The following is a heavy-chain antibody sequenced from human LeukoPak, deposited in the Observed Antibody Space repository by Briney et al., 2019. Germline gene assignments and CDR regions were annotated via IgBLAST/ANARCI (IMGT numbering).Heavy chain of an antibody. Sequence: SETLSLTCTVSGGSISNSFWSWIRQSPGKGLEWIAYIYYTGNTKYNPSLKSRVTISVDTSKNQFSLRLTSVTADDTAVYYCARDSGSSPTFDYWGQGTLVTVSP. CDR1: GGSISNSF. J-gene: IGHJ4*02. D-gene: IGHD1-26*01. CDR3: ARDSGSSPTFDY. V-gene: IGHV4-59*01. CDR2: IYYTGNT.